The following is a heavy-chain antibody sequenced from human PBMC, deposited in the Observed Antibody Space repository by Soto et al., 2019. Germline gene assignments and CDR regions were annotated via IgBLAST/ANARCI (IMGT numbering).Heavy chain of an antibody. CDR2: IYYSGSN. Sequence: SETLSLTCSVYGGSISSAEHYWSWIRQSPGKGLEWIGYIYYSGSNYDNPSLRRRITISIDTSKNQFSLKLSSMTAADTAVYYCARGPDYHMDVWGQGTTVTVSS. CDR3: ARGPDYHMDV. V-gene: IGHV4-30-4*01. J-gene: IGHJ6*02. CDR1: GGSISSAEHY.